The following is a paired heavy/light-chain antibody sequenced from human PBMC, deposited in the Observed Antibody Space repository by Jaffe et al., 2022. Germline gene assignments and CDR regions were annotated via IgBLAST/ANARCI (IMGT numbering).Heavy chain of an antibody. CDR2: IHPGDSDT. J-gene: IGHJ4*02. CDR3: MRPDGDYGWEVGIDY. CDR1: GYNITNYW. V-gene: IGHV5-51*03. D-gene: IGHD4-17*01. Sequence: EVQLVQSGAEVKKPGESLKISCKASGYNITNYWIGWVRQMSGKGLEWMGMIHPGDSDTRYSPAFQGQVTISADKSSGTAYLRWSSLKGSDTAMYYCMRPDGDYGWEVGIDYWGQGTLVTVSS.
Light chain of an antibody. CDR3: QHLHSYPWT. Sequence: DIQLTQSPSFLSASVGDRVTITCRASRVVNSYLAWYQQKPGKAPNLLISAASTLRSGVPSRFSGSGSGTEFTLTISSLQPEDFATYYCQHLHSYPWTFGQGTKVEIE. CDR1: RVVNSY. CDR2: AAS. J-gene: IGKJ1*01. V-gene: IGKV1-9*01.